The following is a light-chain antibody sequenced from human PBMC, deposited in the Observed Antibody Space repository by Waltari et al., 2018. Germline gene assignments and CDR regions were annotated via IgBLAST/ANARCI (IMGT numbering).Light chain of an antibody. CDR2: GAS. CDR1: QSVASNY. Sequence: ETVLTQSPGTLSLSPGERATLSCRASQSVASNYLAWYQQRPGQAPRLLIYGASSRATGIPDRFSGSGSGTDFTLTISRLEPEDFAVYYCQQYGNSYTFGQGTKLEIK. J-gene: IGKJ2*01. V-gene: IGKV3-20*01. CDR3: QQYGNSYT.